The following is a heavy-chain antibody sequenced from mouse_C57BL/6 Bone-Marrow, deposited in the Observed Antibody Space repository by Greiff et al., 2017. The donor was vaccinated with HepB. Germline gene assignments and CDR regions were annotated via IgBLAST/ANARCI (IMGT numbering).Heavy chain of an antibody. CDR1: GFTFSDYY. CDR2: INYDGSST. CDR3: ARGGTTVVAPDYYAMDY. D-gene: IGHD1-1*01. Sequence: EVNVVESEGGLVQPGSSMKLSCTASGFTFSDYYMAWVRQVPEKGLEWVANINYDGSSTYYLDSLKSRFIISRDNAKNILYLQMSSLKSEDTATYYCARGGTTVVAPDYYAMDYWGQGTSVTVSS. J-gene: IGHJ4*01. V-gene: IGHV5-16*01.